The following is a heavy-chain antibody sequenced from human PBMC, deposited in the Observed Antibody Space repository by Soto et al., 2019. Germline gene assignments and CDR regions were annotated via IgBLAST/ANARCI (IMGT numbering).Heavy chain of an antibody. D-gene: IGHD2-15*01. CDR1: GFTFNDYY. J-gene: IGHJ6*03. V-gene: IGHV3-11*01. CDR3: ARTPGNYFYYYMDI. Sequence: QVHLVESGGGLVKPGGSLRLSCAASGFTFNDYYMSWIRQVPGKGLEWVSYISSSGSPIVYADSAKGRFTISRDNAKNSLHLQMTSLRAEDTAVYYCARTPGNYFYYYMDIWGKGTTVTVSS. CDR2: ISSSGSPI.